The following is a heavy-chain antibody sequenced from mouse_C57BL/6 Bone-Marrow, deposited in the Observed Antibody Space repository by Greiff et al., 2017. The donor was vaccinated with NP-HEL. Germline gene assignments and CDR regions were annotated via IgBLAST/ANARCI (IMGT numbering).Heavy chain of an antibody. D-gene: IGHD1-1*02. J-gene: IGHJ3*01. Sequence: QVQLQQSGAELARPGASVKLSCKASGYTFTSSGISWVKQRPGQGLEWIGEIYPRSGNTYYNEKFKGKATLTADKSSSTAYMELRSLTSEDSAVYFCARSGSYYGTPFAYWGQGTLVTVSA. CDR2: IYPRSGNT. V-gene: IGHV1-81*01. CDR3: ARSGSYYGTPFAY. CDR1: GYTFTSSG.